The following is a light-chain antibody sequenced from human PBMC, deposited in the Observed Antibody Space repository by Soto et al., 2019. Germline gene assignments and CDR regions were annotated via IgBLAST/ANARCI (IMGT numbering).Light chain of an antibody. Sequence: EIVLTQSPATLSLSPGERATPSCRASQSVSNYLAWYQQKPGQAPRLLIYEASNRASRIPARFSGSGSGTDFTLNISSLEPEDFAVYYCQQRSYWLSFGGGTKVEIK. V-gene: IGKV3-11*01. J-gene: IGKJ4*01. CDR3: QQRSYWLS. CDR2: EAS. CDR1: QSVSNY.